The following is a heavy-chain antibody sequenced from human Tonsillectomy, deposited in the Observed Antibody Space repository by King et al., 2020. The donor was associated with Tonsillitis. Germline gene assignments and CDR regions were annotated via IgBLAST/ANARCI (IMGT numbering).Heavy chain of an antibody. CDR3: ARDEHSSGSGRDWFDP. CDR1: GDSVSSNSAA. CDR2: TYYRSKWYN. Sequence: VQLQQSGPGLVKPSQILSLTCAISGDSVSSNSAAWNWIRQSPSRGLEWLGRTYYRSKWYNDYAVFVKSRITINTDTSKNQVSLQLNSVTPEDTAVYYCARDEHSSGSGRDWFDPWGQGTLVTVSS. J-gene: IGHJ5*02. D-gene: IGHD3-22*01. V-gene: IGHV6-1*01.